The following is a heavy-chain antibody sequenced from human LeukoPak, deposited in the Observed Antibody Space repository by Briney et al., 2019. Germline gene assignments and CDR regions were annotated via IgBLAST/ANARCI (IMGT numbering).Heavy chain of an antibody. J-gene: IGHJ4*02. CDR2: ISSSSSYI. D-gene: IGHD3-10*01. Sequence: GGSLRLSCAASGFTFSSYSMNWVRQAPGKGLEWVSSISSSSSYIYYADSVKGRFTISRDNAKNSLYLQMNSLRGEDTAVYYCARDRYGSGSSCDYWGQGTLVTVSS. CDR1: GFTFSSYS. V-gene: IGHV3-21*01. CDR3: ARDRYGSGSSCDY.